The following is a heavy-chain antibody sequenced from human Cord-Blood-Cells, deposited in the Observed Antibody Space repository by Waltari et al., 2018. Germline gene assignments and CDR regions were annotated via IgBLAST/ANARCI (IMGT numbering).Heavy chain of an antibody. CDR2: LDPEEGET. CDR3: ATGESGYSYGYGWYFDL. D-gene: IGHD5-18*01. V-gene: IGHV1-24*01. CDR1: GYTLTELS. J-gene: IGHJ2*01. Sequence: QVQLVQSGAEVKKPGASVKVSCKVSGYTLTELSMHWVRQVPGKGLEWMGVLDPEEGETIYGQKFQGRVTMTEGTATDTAYMGLGSLGSEDTAVYYCATGESGYSYGYGWYFDLWGRGTLVTVSS.